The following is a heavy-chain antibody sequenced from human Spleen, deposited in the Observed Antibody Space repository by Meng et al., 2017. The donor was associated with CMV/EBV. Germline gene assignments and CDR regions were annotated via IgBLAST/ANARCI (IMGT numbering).Heavy chain of an antibody. CDR1: GFTFSSYG. CDR2: IRSDGSTK. Sequence: GESLKISCAASGFTFSSYGMHWVRQAPGKGLEWVAFIRSDGSTKYYADSVKGRFTISRDNSKNTLYVQMNSLRPEDMATYYCAQFSDGYWGQGTLVTVSS. J-gene: IGHJ4*02. D-gene: IGHD3-3*02. CDR3: AQFSDGY. V-gene: IGHV3-30*02.